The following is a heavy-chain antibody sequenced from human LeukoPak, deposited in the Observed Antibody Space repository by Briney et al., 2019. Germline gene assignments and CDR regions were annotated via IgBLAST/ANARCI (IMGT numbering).Heavy chain of an antibody. CDR3: ARTLSGRQLVGSNWFDP. CDR2: IYYSGST. Sequence: SETLSLTCTVSGGSISSYYWSWIRQPPGKGLEWIGYIYYSGSTNYNPSLKSRVTISVDTSKNQFSLKLSSVTAADTAVYYCARTLSGRQLVGSNWFDPWGQGTLVTVSS. D-gene: IGHD6-6*01. J-gene: IGHJ5*02. CDR1: GGSISSYY. V-gene: IGHV4-59*01.